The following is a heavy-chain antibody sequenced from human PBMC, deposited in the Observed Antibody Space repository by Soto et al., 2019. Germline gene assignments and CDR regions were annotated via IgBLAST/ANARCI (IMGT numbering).Heavy chain of an antibody. Sequence: PSETLSLTCTVSGGSISSSSYYWGWIRQPPGKGLEWIGSIYYSGSTYYNTSLKSRVTISVDTSKKQFSLKLSSVTAAETAVYYCAILNDSGPKTAHDDYYYYYMDVWGKGTTVTVSS. CDR1: GGSISSSSYY. V-gene: IGHV4-39*01. D-gene: IGHD3-22*01. CDR3: AILNDSGPKTAHDDYYYYYMDV. CDR2: IYYSGST. J-gene: IGHJ6*03.